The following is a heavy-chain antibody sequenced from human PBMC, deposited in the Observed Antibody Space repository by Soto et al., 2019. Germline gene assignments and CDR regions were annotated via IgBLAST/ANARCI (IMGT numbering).Heavy chain of an antibody. CDR3: ARPRPNFGAVDS. CDR2: IHLGGTT. CDR1: GYSIPSSSF. J-gene: IGHJ4*02. Sequence: PSETLSLTCAVSGYSIPSSSFWGWIRQPPGKGLEWIGSIHLGGTTYYDSSLKSRVTISVDTSRNEFSLKLSSVTAADTAVYYCARPRPNFGAVDSWGQGALVTVAS. D-gene: IGHD3-10*01. V-gene: IGHV4-38-2*01.